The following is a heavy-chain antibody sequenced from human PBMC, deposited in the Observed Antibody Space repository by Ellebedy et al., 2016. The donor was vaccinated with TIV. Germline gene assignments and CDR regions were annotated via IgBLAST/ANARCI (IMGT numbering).Heavy chain of an antibody. CDR3: ATFTSGLFYYFYGLDV. D-gene: IGHD2-21*01. CDR2: IIPIFGTT. V-gene: IGHV1-69*06. J-gene: IGHJ6*02. CDR1: AGTFSSYA. Sequence: SVKVSCKASAGTFSSYAISWVRLAPGQGLEWMGGIIPIFGTTNYAQKFQGRVTITADRSPSTAYMELSSLRSEDTAMYYCATFTSGLFYYFYGLDVWGQGTTVTVSS.